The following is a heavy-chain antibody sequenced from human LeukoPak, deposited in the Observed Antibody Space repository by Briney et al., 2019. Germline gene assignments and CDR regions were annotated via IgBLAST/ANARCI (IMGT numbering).Heavy chain of an antibody. J-gene: IGHJ4*02. CDR3: AKDGMIVVVFFDY. Sequence: PGGSLRLSCAASGFTFSIYAMSWVRQGPGKGLEWVSAISGSGDSTYYADSVKGRFTISRDNSKNTLYLQMNSLRAEDTAVYYCAKDGMIVVVFFDYWGQGTLVTVSS. V-gene: IGHV3-23*01. CDR2: ISGSGDST. D-gene: IGHD3-22*01. CDR1: GFTFSIYA.